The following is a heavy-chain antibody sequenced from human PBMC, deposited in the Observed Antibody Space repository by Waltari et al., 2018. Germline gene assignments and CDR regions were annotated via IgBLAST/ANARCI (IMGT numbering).Heavy chain of an antibody. V-gene: IGHV4-34*01. CDR2: INHSGST. Sequence: QVQLQQWGAGLLKPSETLSLTCAAYGGSFSGYYWSWIRQPPGKGLEWIGEINHSGSTNYNPSLKSRVTISVDTSKNQFSLKLSSVTAADTAVYYCARGGGGSRDAFDIWGQGTMVTVSS. CDR1: GGSFSGYY. D-gene: IGHD1-26*01. CDR3: ARGGGGSRDAFDI. J-gene: IGHJ3*02.